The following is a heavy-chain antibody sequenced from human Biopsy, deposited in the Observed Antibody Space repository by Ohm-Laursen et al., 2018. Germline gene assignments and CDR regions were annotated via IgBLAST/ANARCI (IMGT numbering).Heavy chain of an antibody. J-gene: IGHJ6*02. D-gene: IGHD1-26*01. CDR1: GFTFDDYG. V-gene: IGHV3-9*01. Sequence: SLRPSCTASGFTFDDYGMHWVRQPPGKGLEWVSGIRRNSAIIDYADSVRGRFTISRDNARRFLFLQMNNLKSEDTASYYCARDRGGARYGMDVWGRGTTVTVSS. CDR2: IRRNSAII. CDR3: ARDRGGARYGMDV.